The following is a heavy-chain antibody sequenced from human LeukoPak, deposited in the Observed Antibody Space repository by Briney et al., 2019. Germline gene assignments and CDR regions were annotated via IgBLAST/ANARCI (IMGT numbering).Heavy chain of an antibody. CDR1: GFTFSSYA. CDR3: AELGITMIGGV. V-gene: IGHV3-48*03. Sequence: GGSLRLSCAASGFTFSSYAMSWVRQAPGKGLEWVSYISSSGSAIYYADSVKGRFTISRDNAKNSLYLQMNSLRAEDTAVYYCAELGITMIGGVWGKGTTVTISS. D-gene: IGHD3-10*02. CDR2: ISSSGSAI. J-gene: IGHJ6*04.